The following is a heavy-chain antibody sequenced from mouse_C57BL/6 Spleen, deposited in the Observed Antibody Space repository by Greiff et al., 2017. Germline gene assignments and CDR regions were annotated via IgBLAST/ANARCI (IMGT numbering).Heavy chain of an antibody. CDR2: IRLKSDNYAT. Sequence: EVKVEESGGGLVQPGGSMKLSCVASGFTFSNYWMNWVRQSPEKGLEWVAQIRLKSDNYATHYAESVKGRFTISRDDSKSSVYLQMNNLRAEDTGIYYCTGGGLFMDYWGQGTSVTVSS. CDR1: GFTFSNYW. CDR3: TGGGLFMDY. J-gene: IGHJ4*01. V-gene: IGHV6-3*01.